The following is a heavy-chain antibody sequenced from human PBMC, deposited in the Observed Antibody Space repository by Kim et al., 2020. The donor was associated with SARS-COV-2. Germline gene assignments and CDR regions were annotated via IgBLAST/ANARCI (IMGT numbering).Heavy chain of an antibody. Sequence: GGSLRLSCAVSGFTFDDYAMHWVRQAPGKGLEWVSGISWNSGSIGYADSVKGRFTISRDNAKNSLYLQMNSRRAEDTALYYYSKDRNNHYYPYYYYYGMDVWGQGTTVTVSS. CDR2: ISWNSGSI. V-gene: IGHV3-9*01. J-gene: IGHJ6*02. CDR3: SKDRNNHYYPYYYYYGMDV. D-gene: IGHD1-26*01. CDR1: GFTFDDYA.